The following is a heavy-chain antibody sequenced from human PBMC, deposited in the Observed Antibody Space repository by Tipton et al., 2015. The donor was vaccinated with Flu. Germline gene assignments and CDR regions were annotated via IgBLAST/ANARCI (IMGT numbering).Heavy chain of an antibody. V-gene: IGHV3-7*01. D-gene: IGHD1-26*01. CDR1: GFIFNNYW. Sequence: GSLRLSCAASGFIFNNYWMSWVRQTPGKGLEWVANVKQDGGEKHYVDSVKGRFTISRDNARNSLYLQMNSLRAEDTAVYFCARDGPPYSPTSGWFDPWGQGTLVTVSS. CDR3: ARDGPPYSPTSGWFDP. CDR2: VKQDGGEK. J-gene: IGHJ5*02.